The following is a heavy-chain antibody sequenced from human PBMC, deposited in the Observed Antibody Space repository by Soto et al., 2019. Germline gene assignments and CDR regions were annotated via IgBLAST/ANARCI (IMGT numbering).Heavy chain of an antibody. D-gene: IGHD2-21*01. CDR1: GYTFSGYS. CDR2: IRGYNGNT. V-gene: IGHV1-18*04. Sequence: QVVLEQSGGEVKKPGASVKVSCKASGYTFSGYSITWVRQAPGQGLEWMGRIRGYNGNTNYARTLRGRLTLTTDTSTSTVYMELRSLTSDDTAVYYCARDVFCGGAPACPDMDVWGQGTTVTVSS. CDR3: ARDVFCGGAPACPDMDV. J-gene: IGHJ6*02.